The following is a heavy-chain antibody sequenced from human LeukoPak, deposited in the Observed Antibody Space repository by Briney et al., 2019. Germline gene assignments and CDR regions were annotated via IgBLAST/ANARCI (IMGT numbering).Heavy chain of an antibody. CDR2: INPNSGGT. CDR3: ARDIVVVPAAITHYYYYGMDV. CDR1: GYTLTGYY. Sequence: ASVTVSCKASGYTLTGYYMHWVRQAPGQGLEWMGWINPNSGGTNYAQKFQGRVTMTRDTSISTAYMELSRLRSDDTAVYYCARDIVVVPAAITHYYYYGMDVWGQGTTVTVSS. D-gene: IGHD2-2*01. J-gene: IGHJ6*02. V-gene: IGHV1-2*02.